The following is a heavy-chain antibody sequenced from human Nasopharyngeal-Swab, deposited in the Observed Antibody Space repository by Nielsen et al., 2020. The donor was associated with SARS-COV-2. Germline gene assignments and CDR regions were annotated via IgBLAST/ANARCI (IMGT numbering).Heavy chain of an antibody. D-gene: IGHD2-2*01. CDR3: ATVPPRGYCSSTSCYPSLDY. J-gene: IGHJ4*02. CDR2: FDPEDGET. Sequence: ASVKVSCKVSGYTLTELSMHWVRQAPGKGLEWMGGFDPEDGETIYAQKFKGRVTMTEDTSTDTGYMELSSLRSEDTAVYYCATVPPRGYCSSTSCYPSLDYWGQGTLVTVSS. V-gene: IGHV1-24*01. CDR1: GYTLTELS.